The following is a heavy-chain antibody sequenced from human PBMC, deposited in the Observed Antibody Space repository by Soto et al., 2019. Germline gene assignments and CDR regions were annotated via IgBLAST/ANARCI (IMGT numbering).Heavy chain of an antibody. CDR2: IFDSGIT. Sequence: SETLSLTCSVSGGSLSYYYWSWIRQPAGRGLEWFGRIFDSGITNYSPSLRSRITMSVDTSKNQFSLKLSSVTAADTAVYYCARGSLKFDFWGLGTLVTVSS. V-gene: IGHV4-4*07. CDR3: ARGSLKFDF. D-gene: IGHD3-10*01. CDR1: GGSLSYYY. J-gene: IGHJ4*02.